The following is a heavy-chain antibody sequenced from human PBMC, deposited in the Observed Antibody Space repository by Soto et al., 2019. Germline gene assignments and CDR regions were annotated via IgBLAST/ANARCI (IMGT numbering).Heavy chain of an antibody. D-gene: IGHD3-9*01. CDR3: VRADYDILTGSGVDAFDI. Sequence: ASVKVSCKASGYTFTGYYMHWVRQAPGQGLEWMGWINPNSGGTNYAQKFQGRVTMTRDTSISTAYMELSRLRSDDTAVYYCVRADYDILTGSGVDAFDIWGQGTMVTVSS. J-gene: IGHJ3*02. CDR1: GYTFTGYY. V-gene: IGHV1-2*02. CDR2: INPNSGGT.